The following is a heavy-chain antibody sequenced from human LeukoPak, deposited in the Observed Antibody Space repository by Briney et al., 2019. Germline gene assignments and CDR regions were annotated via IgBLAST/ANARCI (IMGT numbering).Heavy chain of an antibody. CDR1: GFTFTTYS. CDR2: ISITSRTT. V-gene: IGHV3-48*02. CDR3: ATEKAFAFDI. Sequence: GGSLRLSCAASGFTFTTYSMNWVRQAPGKGLQWVSYISITSRTTNYADSVKGRFTISRDSAKNSLYLQMNSLRDEDTAVYYCATEKAFAFDIWGQGTVVTVSS. J-gene: IGHJ3*02.